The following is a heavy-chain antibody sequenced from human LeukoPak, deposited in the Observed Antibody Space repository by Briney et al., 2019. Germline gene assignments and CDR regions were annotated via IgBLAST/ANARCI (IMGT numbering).Heavy chain of an antibody. D-gene: IGHD2-2*01. V-gene: IGHV4-59*01. CDR2: IYYSGST. CDR3: ARYIVVVPAAREYYYGVDV. CDR1: GGSISSYY. J-gene: IGHJ6*04. Sequence: PSETLSLTCTVSGGSISSYYWSWIRQPPGKGLEWIGYIYYSGSTNYNPSLKSRVTISVDTSKNQFSLKLSSVTAADTAVYYCARYIVVVPAAREYYYGVDVWGKGTTVTVSS.